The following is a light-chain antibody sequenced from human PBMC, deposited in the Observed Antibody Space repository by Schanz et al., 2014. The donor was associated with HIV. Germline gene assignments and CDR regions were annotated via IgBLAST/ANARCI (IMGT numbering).Light chain of an antibody. CDR2: DVT. Sequence: QSVLTQPPSASGSPGQSVTISCTGTSSDVGGYNHVSWYQQHPGQAPKLLIYDVTYRPSGISNRFSGSKSAYTASLTISGLQPEDEADYYCSSYTTSSTLVFGGGTKLTVL. V-gene: IGLV2-14*03. CDR3: SSYTTSSTLV. CDR1: SSDVGGYNH. J-gene: IGLJ2*01.